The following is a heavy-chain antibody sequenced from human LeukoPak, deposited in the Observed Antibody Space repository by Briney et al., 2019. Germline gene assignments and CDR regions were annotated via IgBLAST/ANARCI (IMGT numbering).Heavy chain of an antibody. CDR3: AGDSGDPRLYYDFWSGYLDF. CDR2: ITASSNMI. CDR1: GFNFGDHY. V-gene: IGHV3-11*01. Sequence: GGSLRLSCAASGFNFGDHYMAWIRQAPGKGLEWISYITASSNMIYYAESVKGRFTISRNNAKNSVFLQMKNLRAEDTAVYFCAGDSGDPRLYYDFWSGYLDFWGQGTLVTVSS. D-gene: IGHD3-3*01. J-gene: IGHJ4*02.